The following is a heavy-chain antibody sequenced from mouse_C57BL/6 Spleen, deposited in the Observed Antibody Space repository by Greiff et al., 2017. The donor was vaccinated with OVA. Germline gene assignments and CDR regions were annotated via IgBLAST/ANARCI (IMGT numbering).Heavy chain of an antibody. CDR3: ARMGGYDAYFDY. CDR2: IDPSDSET. CDR1: GYTFTSYW. V-gene: IGHV1-52*01. D-gene: IGHD2-2*01. J-gene: IGHJ2*01. Sequence: VQLQQPGAELVRPGSSVKLSCKASGYTFTSYWMHWVKQRPIQGLEWIGNIDPSDSETHYNQKFKDKATLTVDKSSSTAYMQLSSLTSEDSAVYYCARMGGYDAYFDYWGQGTTLTVSS.